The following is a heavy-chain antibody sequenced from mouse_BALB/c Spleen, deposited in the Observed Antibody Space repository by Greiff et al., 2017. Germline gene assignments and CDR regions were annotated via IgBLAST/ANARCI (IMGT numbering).Heavy chain of an antibody. D-gene: IGHD2-3*01. Sequence: EVQGVESGGGLVKPGGSLKLSCAASGFTFSSYAMSWVRQTPEKRLEWVASISSGGSTYYPDSVKGRFTISRDNARNILYLQMSSLRSEDTAMYYCAREGYYPLYYAMDYWGQGTSVTVSS. CDR1: GFTFSSYA. J-gene: IGHJ4*01. CDR2: ISSGGST. CDR3: AREGYYPLYYAMDY. V-gene: IGHV5-6-5*01.